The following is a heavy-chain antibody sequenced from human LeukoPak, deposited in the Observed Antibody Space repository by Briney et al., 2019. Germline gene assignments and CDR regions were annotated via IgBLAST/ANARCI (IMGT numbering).Heavy chain of an antibody. V-gene: IGHV4-38-2*01. CDR3: ARHVYHPVTTVWAFDI. CDR2: IYHSGST. D-gene: IGHD4-17*01. J-gene: IGHJ3*02. Sequence: TCAXSGYSIXSGYYWGWIRQPPGKGLEWIRSIYHSGSTYYNPSLKSRVTISVDTSKSQFSLKLSSVTAADTAVYYCARHVYHPVTTVWAFDIWGQGTMVTVSS. CDR1: GYSIXSGYY.